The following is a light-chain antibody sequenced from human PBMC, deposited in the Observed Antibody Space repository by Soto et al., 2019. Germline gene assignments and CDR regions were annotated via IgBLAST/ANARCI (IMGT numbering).Light chain of an antibody. CDR3: QQYGSSLLT. Sequence: EIVLTQSPGTLSLSPGERATLSCRASQSVSSSYLAWYQQKPGQAPRLLMYGASSRATGIPDRFSGSGSGTDFILTISRLEPEDFAVYYCQQYGSSLLTFGGGTKVEIK. V-gene: IGKV3-20*01. CDR2: GAS. J-gene: IGKJ4*01. CDR1: QSVSSSY.